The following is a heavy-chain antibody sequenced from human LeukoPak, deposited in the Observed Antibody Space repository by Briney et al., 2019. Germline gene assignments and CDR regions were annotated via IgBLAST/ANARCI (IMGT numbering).Heavy chain of an antibody. Sequence: PGTSVKVSCKASGFTFTSSAVQWVRQARGQRLEWIGWIVVGSGNTNYAQKFQERVTITRDMSTSTAYMELSSVTAADTAVYYCARELEGDFWSGYSDYWGQGTLVTVSS. V-gene: IGHV1-58*01. CDR2: IVVGSGNT. D-gene: IGHD3-3*01. CDR1: GFTFTSSA. J-gene: IGHJ4*02. CDR3: ARELEGDFWSGYSDY.